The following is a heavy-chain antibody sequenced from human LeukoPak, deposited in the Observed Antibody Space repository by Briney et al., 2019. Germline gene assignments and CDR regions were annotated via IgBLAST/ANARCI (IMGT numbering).Heavy chain of an antibody. CDR2: ISGSGGST. J-gene: IGHJ4*02. Sequence: PGGSLRLSCAASGFTFSSYAMSWVRQAPGKGLEWVSAISGSGGSTYYADSVKGRFTISRDNSKNTLYLQMNSLRAEDTAVYYCAIDLAAARLLSTDKFDYWGQGTLVTVSS. V-gene: IGHV3-23*01. CDR1: GFTFSSYA. D-gene: IGHD6-13*01. CDR3: AIDLAAARLLSTDKFDY.